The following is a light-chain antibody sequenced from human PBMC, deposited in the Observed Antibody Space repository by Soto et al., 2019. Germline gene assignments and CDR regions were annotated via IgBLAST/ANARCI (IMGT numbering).Light chain of an antibody. V-gene: IGKV1-9*01. CDR3: QQIHSYPRT. CDR2: VAS. Sequence: IQLTQSPSFLSASVGGRVTITCRASQGISSYLAWYQQKPGKAPKLLIYVASTLQSGVPSRFIGSGSGTEFTLTISSLQPEDFATYYCQQIHSYPRTFGQGTKVEIK. CDR1: QGISSY. J-gene: IGKJ1*01.